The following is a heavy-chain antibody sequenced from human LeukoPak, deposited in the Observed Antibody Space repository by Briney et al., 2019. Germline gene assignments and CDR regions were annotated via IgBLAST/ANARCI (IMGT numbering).Heavy chain of an antibody. V-gene: IGHV1-3*01. J-gene: IGHJ3*02. CDR3: AKRNDAFDI. Sequence: ASVKVSCKASGYTFTGYYVHWVRQAPGQGLEWMGWINAGNGNTKYSQKFQGRVTITRDTSASTAYMELSSLRSEDTAVYYCAKRNDAFDIWGQGTMVTVSS. CDR1: GYTFTGYY. CDR2: INAGNGNT.